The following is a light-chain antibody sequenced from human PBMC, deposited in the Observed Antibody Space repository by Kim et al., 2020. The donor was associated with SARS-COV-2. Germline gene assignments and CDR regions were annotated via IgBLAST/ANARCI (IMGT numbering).Light chain of an antibody. CDR3: CSYAGSIYV. V-gene: IGLV2-23*02. CDR2: EVS. CDR1: SSDVGSYNR. Sequence: PGQSLTISCTGTSSDVGSYNRVSWYQQYPGKAPKLMIYEVSERPSGVSIRFSGSKSGNTDSLTISGLQAEDEAHYYCCSYAGSIYVFGSGTKVTVL. J-gene: IGLJ1*01.